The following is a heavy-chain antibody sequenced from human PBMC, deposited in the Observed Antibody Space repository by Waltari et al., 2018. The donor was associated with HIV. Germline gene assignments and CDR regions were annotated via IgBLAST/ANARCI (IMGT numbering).Heavy chain of an antibody. V-gene: IGHV1-69*02. D-gene: IGHD3-10*01. CDR1: GGNFMSYS. CDR3: ASARETMGVDFEF. CDR2: VIPMLDKA. Sequence: QVQLVQSGAEVQKPGASVKVPCTASGGNFMSYSINWVRQAPGQGLEWVGRVIPMLDKAHYAEKMQGRVTITADKSTNTAYMELRSLRLEDTGVYFCASARETMGVDFEFWGQGTLVTFSS. J-gene: IGHJ4*02.